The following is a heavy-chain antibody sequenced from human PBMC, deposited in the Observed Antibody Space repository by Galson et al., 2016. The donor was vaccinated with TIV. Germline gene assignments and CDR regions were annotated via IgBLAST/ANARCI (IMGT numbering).Heavy chain of an antibody. J-gene: IGHJ4*02. Sequence: SVKVSCKASGYTFSSYDINWVRRATGQGLEWVGWMSPSNGNTGLAQNSQGRVTMTRDTSMNTAYMELNSLGSEDTAVYYCARGRFWMGTWNALGGDYWGQGTLVSVSS. CDR3: ARGRFWMGTWNALGGDY. D-gene: IGHD1-1*01. CDR1: GYTFSSYD. V-gene: IGHV1-8*01. CDR2: MSPSNGNT.